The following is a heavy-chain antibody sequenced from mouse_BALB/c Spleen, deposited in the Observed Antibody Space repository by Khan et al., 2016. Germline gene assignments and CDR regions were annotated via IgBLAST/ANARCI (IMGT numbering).Heavy chain of an antibody. CDR2: IDPYSGDT. D-gene: IGHD2-3*01. J-gene: IGHJ3*01. V-gene: IGHV1-37*01. CDR3: VPDGHYAY. CDR1: GYSFTDYF. Sequence: EVQLQESGPELLKPGASVKISCKASGYSFTDYFMNWVKQSHGKSLEWIGRIDPYSGDTFYNQKFKGKATLTVDKSSTTAHMDLLSLTSEDSAVYYCVPDGHYAYWGQGTLVTVSA.